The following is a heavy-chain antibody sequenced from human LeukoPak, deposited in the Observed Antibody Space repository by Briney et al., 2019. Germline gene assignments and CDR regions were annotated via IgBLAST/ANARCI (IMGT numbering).Heavy chain of an antibody. J-gene: IGHJ4*02. D-gene: IGHD1-20*01. Sequence: GGSLRLSSAASGFPFSSYSMNWVRQAPGKGLEWVSSISSSSSYIYYADSVKGRFTISRDNAKNSLYLQMNSLRAEDTAVYYCARDRDNWNDPYFDYWGQGTLVTVSS. CDR3: ARDRDNWNDPYFDY. CDR1: GFPFSSYS. CDR2: ISSSSSYI. V-gene: IGHV3-21*01.